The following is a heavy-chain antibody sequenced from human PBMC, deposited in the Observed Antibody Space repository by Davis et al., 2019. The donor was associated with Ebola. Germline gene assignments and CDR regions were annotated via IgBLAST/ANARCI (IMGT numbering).Heavy chain of an antibody. J-gene: IGHJ5*02. D-gene: IGHD3/OR15-3a*01. V-gene: IGHV1-69*10. CDR3: ARGYIPAARTVFDP. CDR1: GYSFPNHD. Sequence: SVTVSCKASGYSFPNHDISWVRQAPGQGLEWLGGVIPILEITNRSQKFRGRLTITADESTSTAYMELSNLRSDDTALYYCARGYIPAARTVFDPWGQGTLVTVSS. CDR2: VIPILEIT.